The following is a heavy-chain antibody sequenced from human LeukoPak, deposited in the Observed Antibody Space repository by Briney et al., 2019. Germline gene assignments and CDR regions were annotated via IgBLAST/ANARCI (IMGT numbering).Heavy chain of an antibody. D-gene: IGHD2-15*01. J-gene: IGHJ4*02. CDR1: NGSISSYF. V-gene: IGHV4-4*07. Sequence: SETLSLTCTVSNGSISSYFWSCIRQPAGKGLEWIGRIHTSGTTNYNPSLKSRVTMSVDTSKNQFSLGLSSVTAADTAVYYCAREETTRSQRAFDYWGQGTLVTVSS. CDR3: AREETTRSQRAFDY. CDR2: IHTSGTT.